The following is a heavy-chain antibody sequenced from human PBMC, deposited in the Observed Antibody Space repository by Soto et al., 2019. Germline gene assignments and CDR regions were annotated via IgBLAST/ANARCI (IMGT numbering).Heavy chain of an antibody. CDR2: IRGSGGNT. CDR1: GFTFSTYA. J-gene: IGHJ3*02. D-gene: IGHD6-19*01. Sequence: EVQLLESGGGLVQPGGSLRLSCAASGFTFSTYAMSWVRQAPGKGLEWVATIRGSGGNTHYADSVKGRFTTSRDNSENTVYLQMNSLRAEDTAVYYWARVKAQILSSGWYGGDDIWGHGTMVTVSS. CDR3: ARVKAQILSSGWYGGDDI. V-gene: IGHV3-23*01.